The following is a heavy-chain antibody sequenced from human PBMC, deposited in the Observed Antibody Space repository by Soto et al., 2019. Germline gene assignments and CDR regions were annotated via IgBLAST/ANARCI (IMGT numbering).Heavy chain of an antibody. CDR2: ISAYNGNT. CDR3: ARDPKYDYIWGSYRYFDY. D-gene: IGHD3-16*02. V-gene: IGHV1-18*01. CDR1: GYTFASYG. Sequence: GASVKVSCKASGYTFASYGISWVRQAPGQGLEWMGWISAYNGNTNYAQKLQGRVTMTTDTSTSTAYMELRSLRSDDTAVCYCARDPKYDYIWGSYRYFDYWGQGTLVTVSS. J-gene: IGHJ4*02.